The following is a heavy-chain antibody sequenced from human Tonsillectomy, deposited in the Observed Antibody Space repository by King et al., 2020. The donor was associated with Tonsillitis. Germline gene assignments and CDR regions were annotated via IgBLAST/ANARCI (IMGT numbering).Heavy chain of an antibody. CDR2: INHSGST. D-gene: IGHD6-19*01. J-gene: IGHJ6*02. CDR3: ASFSTKRVAVPGTKTYYYYGMDV. V-gene: IGHV4-34*01. CDR1: GGSFSGYY. Sequence: VQLQQWGAGLLKPSETLSLTCAVYGGSFSGYYWSWIRQPPGKGLEWIGEINHSGSTNYNPSLKSRVTVSVDTSKNQFSLKLSSVTAADTAVYYCASFSTKRVAVPGTKTYYYYGMDVWGQGTTVTVSS.